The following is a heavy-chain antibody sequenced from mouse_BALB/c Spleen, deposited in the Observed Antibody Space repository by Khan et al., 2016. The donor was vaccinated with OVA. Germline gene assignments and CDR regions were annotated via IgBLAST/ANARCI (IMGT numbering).Heavy chain of an antibody. J-gene: IGHJ3*01. CDR1: GFTFSNYA. V-gene: IGHV5-6-5*01. CDR3: TRDYWFTY. CDR2: ISSGDNT. Sequence: EVELVESGGDLVKPGGSLKLSCTASGFTFSNYAMSWVRQTPEKRLEWVASISSGDNTYFPDSVKGRFTISRDNDKNILYLQMSSRRSEDTAMYYCTRDYWFTYWGQGTLVTVSA.